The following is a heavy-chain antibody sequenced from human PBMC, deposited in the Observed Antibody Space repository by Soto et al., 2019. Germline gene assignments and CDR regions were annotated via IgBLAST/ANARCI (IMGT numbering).Heavy chain of an antibody. V-gene: IGHV3-30*02. D-gene: IGHD3-10*02. CDR2: ISYDGSDI. CDR1: GFIFSNYG. J-gene: IGHJ4*02. Sequence: GGSLRLSCVGSGFIFSNYGMHWVRQAPGKGLEWVAFISYDGSDILYADSVKGRFTISRDNSMSTLFLHMNRPTAEDTAIYFCAIVRVADSPLDHWGQGTLVTVSS. CDR3: AIVRVADSPLDH.